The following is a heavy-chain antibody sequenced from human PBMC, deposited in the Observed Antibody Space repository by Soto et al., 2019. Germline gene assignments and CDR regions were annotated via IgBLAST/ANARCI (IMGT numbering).Heavy chain of an antibody. J-gene: IGHJ5*02. CDR3: ARDCRQLLSTSAWFDP. CDR2: IYYSGST. CDR1: GGSISSGGYY. V-gene: IGHV4-31*03. D-gene: IGHD2-2*01. Sequence: SETLSLTCTVSGGSISSGGYYWSWIRQHPGKGLEWIGYIYYSGSTYYNPSLKSRVTISVDTSKNQFSLKLSSVTAADTAVYYCARDCRQLLSTSAWFDPWGQGTLVTVSS.